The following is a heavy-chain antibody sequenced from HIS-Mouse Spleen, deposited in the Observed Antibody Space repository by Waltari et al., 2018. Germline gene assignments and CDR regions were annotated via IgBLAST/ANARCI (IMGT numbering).Heavy chain of an antibody. J-gene: IGHJ4*02. CDR2: ISYDGSNK. Sequence: QVHLVESGGGVVQPGRSLRLSCAAFGFTFSSYGMNWVRQAPGKGLEWVAVISYDGSNKYYADSVKGRFTISRDNSKNTLYLQMNSLRAEDTAVYYCEGVYGSGSYYFDYWGQGTLVTVSS. CDR1: GFTFSSYG. V-gene: IGHV3-30*03. D-gene: IGHD3-10*01. CDR3: EGVYGSGSYYFDY.